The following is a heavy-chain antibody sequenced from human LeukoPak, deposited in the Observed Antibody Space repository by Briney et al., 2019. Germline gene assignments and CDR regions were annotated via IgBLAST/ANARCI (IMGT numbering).Heavy chain of an antibody. CDR2: IYYSGST. V-gene: IGHV4-39*01. J-gene: IGHJ6*02. D-gene: IGHD6-13*01. CDR1: GGSISSSSYY. Sequence: SETLSLTCTVSGGSISSSSYYWGWIRQPPGKGLEWIGIIYYSGSTYYSPSLKSRVTISVDTSKNQSSLRLNSVTAADTAVYYCARHVGQQLIFHYYGLDVWGQGTTVTVSS. CDR3: ARHVGQQLIFHYYGLDV.